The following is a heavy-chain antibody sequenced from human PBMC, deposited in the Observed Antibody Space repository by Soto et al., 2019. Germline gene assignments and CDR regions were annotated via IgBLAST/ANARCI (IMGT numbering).Heavy chain of an antibody. CDR2: ISYDGSNK. CDR1: GFTFSSYG. Sequence: QVQLVESGGGVVQPGRSLRLSCAASGFTFSSYGMHWVRQAPGKGLEWVAVISYDGSNKYYADSVKGRFTISRDNSKNTLYLQMNSLRAEDTAVYYCAKDAQLGTWGQRTLVTVSS. V-gene: IGHV3-30*18. J-gene: IGHJ5*02. D-gene: IGHD7-27*01. CDR3: AKDAQLGT.